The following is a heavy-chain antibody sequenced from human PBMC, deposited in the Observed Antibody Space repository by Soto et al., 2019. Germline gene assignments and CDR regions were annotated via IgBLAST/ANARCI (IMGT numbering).Heavy chain of an antibody. Sequence: SQPLSLTCTVSGGSISSGNYFWNWIRQHAGRGLEWIGYISHSGSTYYNPALQSRVSISTDTSKNQFSMNLNSVTGADTAVYYCASLPGGYVPDYYFDYWGQGTLVTVS. CDR3: ASLPGGYVPDYYFDY. D-gene: IGHD3-10*02. CDR1: GGSISSGNYF. J-gene: IGHJ4*02. CDR2: ISHSGST. V-gene: IGHV4-31*03.